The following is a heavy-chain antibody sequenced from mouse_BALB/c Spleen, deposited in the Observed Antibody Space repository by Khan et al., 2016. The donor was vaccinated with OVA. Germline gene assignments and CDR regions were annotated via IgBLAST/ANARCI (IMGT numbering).Heavy chain of an antibody. Sequence: EVQLQESGPSLVKPSQTLSLTCSVTGDSITSGYWNWIRKFPGNKLEYMGYMIYSGNTYYNPSLKSRISITRHTSKNQYSLQLNSGTTEDTATYDCARSTYRYAFAYWGQGTLVTVSA. V-gene: IGHV3-8*02. CDR1: GDSITSGY. D-gene: IGHD2-14*01. CDR2: MIYSGNT. J-gene: IGHJ3*01. CDR3: ARSTYRYAFAY.